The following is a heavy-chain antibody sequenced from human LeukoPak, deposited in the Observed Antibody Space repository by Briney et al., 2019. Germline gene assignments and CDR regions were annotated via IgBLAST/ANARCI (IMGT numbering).Heavy chain of an antibody. Sequence: PGGSLRLSCAASGFTFSSYSMNWVRQAPGKGLEWVSYISSSSSTIYYADSVKGRFTISRDNAKNSLYLQMNSLRDEDTAVYYSARKLLGGKWFDPWGQGTLVTVSS. V-gene: IGHV3-48*02. CDR3: ARKLLGGKWFDP. CDR2: ISSSSSTI. J-gene: IGHJ5*02. CDR1: GFTFSSYS. D-gene: IGHD1-26*01.